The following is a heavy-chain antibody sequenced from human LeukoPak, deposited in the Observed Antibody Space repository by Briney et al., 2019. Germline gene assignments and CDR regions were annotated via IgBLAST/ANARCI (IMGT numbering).Heavy chain of an antibody. CDR1: GFTFSNAW. D-gene: IGHD3-3*01. J-gene: IGHJ4*02. Sequence: PGGSLRLSCAASGFTFSNAWMNRVRQAPGKGLEWVGRIKSKTDGGTTDYAAPVKGRFTISRDDSKNTLYLQMNSLKTEDTAVYYCTTEYYDFWGGYYPFDYWGQGTLVTVSS. CDR3: TTEYYDFWGGYYPFDY. CDR2: IKSKTDGGTT. V-gene: IGHV3-15*07.